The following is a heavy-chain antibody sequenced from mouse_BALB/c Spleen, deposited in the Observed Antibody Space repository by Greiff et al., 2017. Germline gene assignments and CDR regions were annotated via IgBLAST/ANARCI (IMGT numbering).Heavy chain of an antibody. J-gene: IGHJ1*01. D-gene: IGHD1-1*01. CDR1: GFTFSSYA. CDR2: ISSGGSYT. V-gene: IGHV5-9-4*01. Sequence: EVQGVESGGGLVKPGGSLKLSCAASGFTFSSYAMSWVRQSPEKRLEWVAEISSGGSYTYYPDTVTGRFTISRDNAKNTLYLEMSSLRSEDTAMYYCARARSSHGYFDVWGAGTTVTVSS. CDR3: ARARSSHGYFDV.